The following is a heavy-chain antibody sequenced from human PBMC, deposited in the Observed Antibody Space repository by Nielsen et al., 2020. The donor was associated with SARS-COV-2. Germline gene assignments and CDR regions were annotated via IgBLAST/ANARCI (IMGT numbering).Heavy chain of an antibody. Sequence: SETLSLTCAVYGGSFSGYYWSWIRQPPGKGLEWIGEINHSGSTNYNPSLKSRVTISVDTSKSQFSLKLSSVTAADTAVYYCARCPSIAVAGDFDYWGQGTLVTVSS. CDR1: GGSFSGYY. J-gene: IGHJ4*02. CDR2: INHSGST. V-gene: IGHV4-34*01. CDR3: ARCPSIAVAGDFDY. D-gene: IGHD6-19*01.